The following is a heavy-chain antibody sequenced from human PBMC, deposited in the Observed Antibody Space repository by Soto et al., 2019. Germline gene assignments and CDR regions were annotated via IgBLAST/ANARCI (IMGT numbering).Heavy chain of an antibody. V-gene: IGHV2-70*01. Sequence: SGPTLANPPQTRTLTCTFSGFSLSTSGMCVSWIRQPPGKALEWLALIDWDDDKYYSTSLRTRLTISKDTSKNQVVLTMTNMDPVDTATYYCARAQLTGTGFPLYGMDVWGQGTTVTVSS. D-gene: IGHD1-7*01. J-gene: IGHJ6*02. CDR1: GFSLSTSGMC. CDR3: ARAQLTGTGFPLYGMDV. CDR2: IDWDDDK.